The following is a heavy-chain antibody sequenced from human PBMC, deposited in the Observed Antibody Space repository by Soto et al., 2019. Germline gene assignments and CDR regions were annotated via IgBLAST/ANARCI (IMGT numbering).Heavy chain of an antibody. CDR2: IYSGGST. Sequence: GGSLRLSCAASGFTVSSNYMSWVRQAPGKGLEWVSVIYSGGSTYYADSVKGRFTISRDNSKNTLYLQMNSLRAEDTAVYYCAREGSSYSRCYYYGMDVWGQGTTVTVSS. D-gene: IGHD3-22*01. V-gene: IGHV3-53*01. CDR3: AREGSSYSRCYYYGMDV. CDR1: GFTVSSNY. J-gene: IGHJ6*02.